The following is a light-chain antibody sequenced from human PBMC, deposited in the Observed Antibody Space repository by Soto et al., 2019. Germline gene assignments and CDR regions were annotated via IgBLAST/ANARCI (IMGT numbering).Light chain of an antibody. CDR2: TLS. CDR1: ESVGSN. J-gene: IGKJ4*01. CDR3: MQRKEFPVT. V-gene: IGKV2-40*01. Sequence: EIVMRQASATLSVSPGERATLSFRASESVGSNFDWYLQKPGQSPQLLIYTLSYRASGVPDRFSGSGSGTDFTLKISRVEAEDVGVYYCMQRKEFPVTFGGGTKVDIK.